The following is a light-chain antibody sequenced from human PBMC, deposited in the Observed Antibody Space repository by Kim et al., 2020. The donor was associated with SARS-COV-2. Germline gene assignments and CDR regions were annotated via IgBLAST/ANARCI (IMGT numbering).Light chain of an antibody. CDR2: DAS. V-gene: IGKV1-33*01. CDR1: QDINVF. Sequence: DIQMTQSPSSLYASVGDRVTITCQASQDINVFLHWYQQKPGKPPKLLIYDASNLETGVPSRFSGSGSGTHFILTINSLQPEDIATYYCQQYDNPPLFTFGPGTTVDIK. J-gene: IGKJ3*01. CDR3: QQYDNPPLFT.